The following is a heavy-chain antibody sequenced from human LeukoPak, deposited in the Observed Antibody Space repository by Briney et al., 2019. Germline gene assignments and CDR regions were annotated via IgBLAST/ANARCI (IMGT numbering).Heavy chain of an antibody. Sequence: PGGSLRLSCAASGFTFSTYTMNWVRQAPGKGLEWVSYISTSGTTIYYADSVKGRFTISRDNARNSLFLQMNSLRDEDTAVYYCVRGSYGHDFWGQGTLVTVSS. CDR3: VRGSYGHDF. CDR1: GFTFSTYT. D-gene: IGHD5-18*01. J-gene: IGHJ4*02. V-gene: IGHV3-48*02. CDR2: ISTSGTTI.